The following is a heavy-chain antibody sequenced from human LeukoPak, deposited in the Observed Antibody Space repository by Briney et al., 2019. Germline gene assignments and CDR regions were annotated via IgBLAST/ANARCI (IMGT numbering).Heavy chain of an antibody. Sequence: ASMKVSCMASGGTFSSYTISWVRQAPGQGLEWMGRIIPILGIANYAQKFQGRVTITADKSTSTAYMELGSLRSEDTAVYYCASPYDSSGYGYDYWGRGTLVTVSS. CDR3: ASPYDSSGYGYDY. D-gene: IGHD3-22*01. CDR2: IIPILGIA. CDR1: GGTFSSYT. J-gene: IGHJ4*02. V-gene: IGHV1-69*02.